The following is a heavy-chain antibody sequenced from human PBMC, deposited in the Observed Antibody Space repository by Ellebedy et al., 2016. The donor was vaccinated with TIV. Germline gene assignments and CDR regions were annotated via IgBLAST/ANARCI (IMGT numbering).Heavy chain of an antibody. CDR3: ARDTSGYVGLDY. J-gene: IGHJ4*02. D-gene: IGHD5-12*01. V-gene: IGHV4-59*11. CDR2: FYYTGTT. CDR1: GASISSHY. Sequence: MPSETLSLTCSVSGASISSHYWSWIRQPPGKGLEWIGSFYYTGTTNYNPSLRSRVTISVDTSKNQFSLRLTAVTAADTAVYYCARDTSGYVGLDYWGQGTLVSASS.